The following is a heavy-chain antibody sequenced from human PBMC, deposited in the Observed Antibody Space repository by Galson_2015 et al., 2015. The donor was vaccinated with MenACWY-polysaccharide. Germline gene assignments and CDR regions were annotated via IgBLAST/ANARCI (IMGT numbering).Heavy chain of an antibody. Sequence: SVKVSCKASGFTFTDYGINWVRQAPGQGLEWMGNITTYNGDTNYAQKFQGRVTMTADTSTNTAYMELTNLKSDDTAVYYCARDNRPLVLVTVINW. D-gene: IGHD2-21*01. CDR1: GFTFTDYG. CDR2: ITTYNGDT. V-gene: IGHV1-18*01. CDR3: ARDNRPLVLVTVINW. J-gene: IGHJ5*01.